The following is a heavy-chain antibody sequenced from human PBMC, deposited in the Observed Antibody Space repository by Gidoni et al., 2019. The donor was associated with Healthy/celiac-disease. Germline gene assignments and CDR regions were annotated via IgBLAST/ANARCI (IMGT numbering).Heavy chain of an antibody. CDR2: IIPIFGTA. D-gene: IGHD6-19*01. CDR3: ARAISTVAGIDY. V-gene: IGHV1-69*01. J-gene: IGHJ4*02. Sequence: QVQLVQSGAEVKKPGSSVKVSRKASGGTFSSYAISWVRQAPGQGLEWMGGIIPIFGTANYAQKFQGRVTITADESTRTAYMELSSLRSEDTAVYYCARAISTVAGIDYWGQGTLVTVSS. CDR1: GGTFSSYA.